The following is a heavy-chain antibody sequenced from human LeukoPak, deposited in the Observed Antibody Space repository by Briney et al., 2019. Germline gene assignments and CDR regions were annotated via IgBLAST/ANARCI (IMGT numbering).Heavy chain of an antibody. D-gene: IGHD2-21*02. CDR2: IYYTGST. CDR3: ARHELVSASWFDP. CDR1: GYSISSGTYY. V-gene: IGHV4-39*01. J-gene: IGHJ5*02. Sequence: SEALSLTCTVSGYSISSGTYYWGWIREPPGKWLEWIGSIYYTGSTYYNPSLKSRVTISVHTSENQFSLKLNSVTAADTAVYYCARHELVSASWFDPWGQGTLVTVSS.